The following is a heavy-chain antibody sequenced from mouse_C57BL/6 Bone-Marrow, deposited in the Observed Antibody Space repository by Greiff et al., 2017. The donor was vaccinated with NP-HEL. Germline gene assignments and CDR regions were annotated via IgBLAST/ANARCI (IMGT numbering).Heavy chain of an antibody. V-gene: IGHV2-5*01. J-gene: IGHJ4*01. CDR1: GFSLTSSG. Sequence: VQLQQSGPGLVQPSQSLSITCTVSGFSLTSSGVHWVRQSPGKGLEWLGVIWRGGSTDYNAAFMSRLSITKDNSKSQVFFKMNSLQADATDIYYYAKNPFYDYDAMDYWGQGTSVTVSA. D-gene: IGHD1-1*01. CDR3: AKNPFYDYDAMDY. CDR2: IWRGGST.